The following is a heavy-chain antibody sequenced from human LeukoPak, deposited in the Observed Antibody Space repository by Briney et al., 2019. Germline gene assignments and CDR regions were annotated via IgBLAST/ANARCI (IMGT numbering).Heavy chain of an antibody. CDR2: IFHSGST. Sequence: SETLSLTCAVSGASVSSGNWWSWVRQSPGKGLEWIAEIFHSGSTNYNPSLKSRVTISLDRSKNQVSLKLNSVTAADTATYYCAREGATSMTSYFENWGQGTLVTVSS. CDR1: GASVSSGNW. V-gene: IGHV4-4*02. J-gene: IGHJ4*02. CDR3: AREGATSMTSYFEN. D-gene: IGHD4-11*01.